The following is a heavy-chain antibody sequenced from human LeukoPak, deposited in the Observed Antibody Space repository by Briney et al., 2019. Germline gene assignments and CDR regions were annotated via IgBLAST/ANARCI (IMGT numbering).Heavy chain of an antibody. CDR1: GGSISSSNW. D-gene: IGHD2-2*01. Sequence: SETLSLTCAVPGGSISSSNWWSWVRPPPGKGLEWIGEIYHSGSTNYNPSLKSRVTISVDKSKNQFSLKLSSVTAADTAVYYCARSGDCSSTSCPYDAFDIWGQGTMVTVSS. CDR2: IYHSGST. CDR3: ARSGDCSSTSCPYDAFDI. J-gene: IGHJ3*02. V-gene: IGHV4-4*02.